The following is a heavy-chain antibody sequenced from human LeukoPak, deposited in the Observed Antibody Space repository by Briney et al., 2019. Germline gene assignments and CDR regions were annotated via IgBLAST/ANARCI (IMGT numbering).Heavy chain of an antibody. V-gene: IGHV3-66*01. CDR1: GFTVSNKY. Sequence: PGGSLRLSCAASGFTVSNKYMSWVRQAPGKGLEWVSIIYSGGSTYYADSVKGRFTISRDNSKNTLYLQMNSLRAEDTAVYYCARDTLGYCSSTSCYPFFDYWGQGTLVTVSS. D-gene: IGHD2-2*01. J-gene: IGHJ4*02. CDR3: ARDTLGYCSSTSCYPFFDY. CDR2: IYSGGST.